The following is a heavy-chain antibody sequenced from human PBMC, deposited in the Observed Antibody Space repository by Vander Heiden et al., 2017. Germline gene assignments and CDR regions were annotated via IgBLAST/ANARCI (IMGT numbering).Heavy chain of an antibody. V-gene: IGHV4-39*01. D-gene: IGHD6-19*01. J-gene: IGHJ4*02. CDR2: IYYSERT. Sequence: QLQLQESGPGLVKPSETLSLTCTVSGDSISSGTHYWGWVRQPPGKGLEWIGTIYYSERTFYKPSLRSRATISVDTSKNQFSLKLNSVTAADTAVYYCARKRYSSGWDFDYWGQGVLVTVSS. CDR3: ARKRYSSGWDFDY. CDR1: GDSISSGTHY.